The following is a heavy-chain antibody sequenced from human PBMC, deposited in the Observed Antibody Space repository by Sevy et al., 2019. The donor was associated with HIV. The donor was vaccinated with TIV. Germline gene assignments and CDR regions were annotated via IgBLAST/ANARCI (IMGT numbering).Heavy chain of an antibody. CDR2: ISSSSSYI. Sequence: GGSLRLSCAASGFTFSSYSMNWVRQAPGKGLEWVSSISSSSSYIYYADSVKGRFTISRDNAKNSLYLQMNSLRAEDTAVYYCARDKGASIAARRAKFCYYGMDVWGQGTTVTVSS. CDR1: GFTFSSYS. CDR3: ARDKGASIAARRAKFCYYGMDV. J-gene: IGHJ6*02. V-gene: IGHV3-21*01. D-gene: IGHD6-6*01.